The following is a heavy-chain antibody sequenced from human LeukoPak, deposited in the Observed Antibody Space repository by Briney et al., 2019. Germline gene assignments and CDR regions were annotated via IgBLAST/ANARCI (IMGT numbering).Heavy chain of an antibody. D-gene: IGHD2-8*01. CDR2: INPNSGGT. V-gene: IGHV1-2*02. CDR1: GYTFTGYY. Sequence: ASVKVSCKASGYTFTGYYMHWVRQAPGQGLEWMGWINPNSGGTNYAQKFQGRVTTTRDTSISTAYMELSRLRSDDTAVYYCAKAYCTNGVCHHFDYWGQGTLVTVSS. CDR3: AKAYCTNGVCHHFDY. J-gene: IGHJ4*02.